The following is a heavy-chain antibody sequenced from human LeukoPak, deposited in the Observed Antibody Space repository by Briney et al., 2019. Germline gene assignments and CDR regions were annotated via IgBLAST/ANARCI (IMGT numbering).Heavy chain of an antibody. D-gene: IGHD6-6*01. CDR3: ARISGGQQLVRTSYYYYGMDV. CDR2: IYYSGST. V-gene: IGHV4-39*01. J-gene: IGHJ6*02. Sequence: SETLSLTCTVSGGSISSSSYYWGWIRQPPGTGLEWIGSIYYSGSTYYNPSLKSRVTISVDTSKNQFSLKLSSVTAADTAVYYCARISGGQQLVRTSYYYYGMDVWGQGTTVTVSS. CDR1: GGSISSSSYY.